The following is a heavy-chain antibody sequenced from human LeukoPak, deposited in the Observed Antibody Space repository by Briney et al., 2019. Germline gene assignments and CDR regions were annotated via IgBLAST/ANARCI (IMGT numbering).Heavy chain of an antibody. CDR2: IYYGGST. J-gene: IGHJ5*02. Sequence: PSETLSLTCAVYGGSFSGYYWSWIRQPPGKGLEWIGSIYYGGSTYYNPSLKSRVTISVDTSKRQFSLKLTSVIAADTAVYYCARHRYYYDSSGSTLPWFDPWGQGTLVTVSS. V-gene: IGHV4-34*01. CDR3: ARHRYYYDSSGSTLPWFDP. D-gene: IGHD3-22*01. CDR1: GGSFSGYY.